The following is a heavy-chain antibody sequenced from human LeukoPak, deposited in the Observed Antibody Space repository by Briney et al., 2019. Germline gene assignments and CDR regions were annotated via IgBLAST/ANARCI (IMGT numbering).Heavy chain of an antibody. CDR3: ARAVKYYDILTGYYSAYYYMDV. V-gene: IGHV1-2*02. J-gene: IGHJ6*03. D-gene: IGHD3-9*01. Sequence: ASVEVSCKTSGYTFTSYDINWVRQATGQGLEWMGWINPNSGGTNYAQKFQGRVTMTRDTSISTAYMELSRLRSDDTAVYYCARAVKYYDILTGYYSAYYYMDVWGKGTTVTVSS. CDR1: GYTFTSYD. CDR2: INPNSGGT.